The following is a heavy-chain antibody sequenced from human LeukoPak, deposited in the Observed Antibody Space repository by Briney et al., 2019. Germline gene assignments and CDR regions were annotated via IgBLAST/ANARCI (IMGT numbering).Heavy chain of an antibody. CDR2: ISSSSSTI. J-gene: IGHJ4*02. D-gene: IGHD6-13*01. CDR1: GFTFSSYS. CDR3: ARDMPLAAAGTDY. Sequence: GGSLRLSCAASGFTFSSYSMNWVRQAPGKGLEWVSYISSSSSTIYYADSVKGRFTISRDNAKNSLYLQMNSLRAEDTAVYYCARDMPLAAAGTDYWGQGTLVTVSS. V-gene: IGHV3-48*04.